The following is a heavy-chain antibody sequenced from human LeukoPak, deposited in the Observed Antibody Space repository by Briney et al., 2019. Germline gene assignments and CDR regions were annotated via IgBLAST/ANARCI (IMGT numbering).Heavy chain of an antibody. CDR2: IYYSGST. J-gene: IGHJ4*02. Sequence: SETLSLTCTVSGGSISSGGYSWSWIRQHPGKGLEWIGYIYYSGSTYYNPSLKSRVTISVDTSKNQFSPKLSSVTAADTAVYYCARAERTTNYDSSGYLDYWGQGTLVTVSS. CDR1: GGSISSGGYS. V-gene: IGHV4-31*03. CDR3: ARAERTTNYDSSGYLDY. D-gene: IGHD3-22*01.